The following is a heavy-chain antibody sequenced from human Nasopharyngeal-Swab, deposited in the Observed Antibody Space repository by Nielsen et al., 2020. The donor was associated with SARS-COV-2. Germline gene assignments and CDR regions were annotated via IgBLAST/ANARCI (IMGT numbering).Heavy chain of an antibody. D-gene: IGHD2-2*01. J-gene: IGHJ6*03. CDR3: ARVAIEVVSTSIYMDV. Sequence: ETLSLTCAVYGGSFSDYFWAWIRQPPGRGLEWIGEINHSGTTEYNPSLESRVNMSVDTSKNQFSLKLNFVTAADAAVYYCARVAIEVVSTSIYMDVWGKGTTVTVSS. CDR1: GGSFSDYF. CDR2: INHSGTT. V-gene: IGHV4-34*01.